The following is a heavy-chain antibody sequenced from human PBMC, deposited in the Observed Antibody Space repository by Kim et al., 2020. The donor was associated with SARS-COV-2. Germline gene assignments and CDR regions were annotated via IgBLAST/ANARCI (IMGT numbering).Heavy chain of an antibody. Sequence: GGSLRLSCAASGFTFSSYAMSWVRQAPGKGLEWVSAISGSGGSTYYADSVKGRFTISRDNSKNTLYLQMNSLRAEDTAVYYCANDDFWSGSAAEFDYWGQGTLVTVSS. CDR3: ANDDFWSGSAAEFDY. CDR2: ISGSGGST. V-gene: IGHV3-23*01. CDR1: GFTFSSYA. J-gene: IGHJ4*02. D-gene: IGHD3-3*01.